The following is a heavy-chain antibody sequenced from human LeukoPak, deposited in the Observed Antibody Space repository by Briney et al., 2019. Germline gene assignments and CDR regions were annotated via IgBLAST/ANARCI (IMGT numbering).Heavy chain of an antibody. D-gene: IGHD3-10*01. CDR3: TKLARAPRDFDY. Sequence: GGSLRLSCAASGFTFSDHYIDWLRQAPGKGLEWVGRSRDKGNSYTTAYAASVRGRFTISRDDSKNSLYLQMNSLKIEDTAVYYCTKLARAPRDFDYWGQGTLVTVSS. J-gene: IGHJ4*01. CDR2: SRDKGNSYTT. V-gene: IGHV3-72*01. CDR1: GFTFSDHY.